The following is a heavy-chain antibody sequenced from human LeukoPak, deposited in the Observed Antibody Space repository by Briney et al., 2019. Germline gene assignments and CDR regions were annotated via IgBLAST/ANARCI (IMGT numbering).Heavy chain of an antibody. CDR2: ISGSGGST. CDR1: VFTFSSYS. J-gene: IGHJ4*02. CDR3: AKIPYDSSGYYSFDY. Sequence: GGSLRLSCAASVFTFSSYSMSWVRQAPGKGLEWVSAISGSGGSTYYADSVKGRFTISRDNSKNTLYLQMNSLRAEDTAVYYCAKIPYDSSGYYSFDYWGQGTLVTVSS. D-gene: IGHD3-22*01. V-gene: IGHV3-23*01.